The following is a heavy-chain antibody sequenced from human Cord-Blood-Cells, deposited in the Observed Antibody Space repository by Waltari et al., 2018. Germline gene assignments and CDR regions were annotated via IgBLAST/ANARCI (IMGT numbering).Heavy chain of an antibody. V-gene: IGHV1-69*06. Sequence: QVQLVQAGAEVKKPGSSVKVSCTAPGGTFSSYAISWVRQAPGQGLEWMGGIIPIFGTANYAQKFQGRVTITADKSTSTAYMELSSLRSEDTAVYYCASGYSSSWYWYFDLWGRGTLVTVSS. CDR2: IIPIFGTA. J-gene: IGHJ2*01. CDR1: GGTFSSYA. D-gene: IGHD6-13*01. CDR3: ASGYSSSWYWYFDL.